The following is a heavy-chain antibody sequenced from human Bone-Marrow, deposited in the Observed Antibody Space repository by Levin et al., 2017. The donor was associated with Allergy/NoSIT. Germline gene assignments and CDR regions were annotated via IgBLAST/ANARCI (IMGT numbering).Heavy chain of an antibody. J-gene: IGHJ4*02. CDR2: ISGSGGST. D-gene: IGHD6-13*01. V-gene: IGHV3-23*01. Sequence: GESLKISCVASGFTIANYAMSWVRQAPGKGPEWVSSISGSGGSTYYAGSVKGRFTISRDNSKNTLYLQMDSLKPGDTALYYCTKDLSYSSSWYRMAYWGQGTLVAVSS. CDR1: GFTIANYA. CDR3: TKDLSYSSSWYRMAY.